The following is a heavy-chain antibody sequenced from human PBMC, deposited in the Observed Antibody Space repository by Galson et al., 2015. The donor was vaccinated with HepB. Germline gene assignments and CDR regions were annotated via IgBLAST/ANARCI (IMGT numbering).Heavy chain of an antibody. CDR3: ARSYYYGSGSYYFLFWFDP. V-gene: IGHV3-48*02. Sequence: SLRLSCAASGFTFSSYSMNWVRQAPGKGLEWVSYISSSSSTIYYADSVKGRFTISRDNAKNSLYLQMNSLRDEDTAVYYCARSYYYGSGSYYFLFWFDPWGQGTLVTVSS. CDR1: GFTFSSYS. D-gene: IGHD3-10*01. CDR2: ISSSSSTI. J-gene: IGHJ5*02.